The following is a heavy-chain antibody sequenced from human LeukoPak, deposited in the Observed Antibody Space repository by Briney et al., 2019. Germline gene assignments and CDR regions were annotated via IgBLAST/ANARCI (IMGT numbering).Heavy chain of an antibody. D-gene: IGHD1-26*01. J-gene: IGHJ5*02. CDR2: ISGSGGST. CDR3: AKELVGATSISWFDP. V-gene: IGHV3-23*01. Sequence: GGSMRLSCAASGFTFSSYAMSWVRQAPGKGLEWVSAISGSGGSTYYADSVKGRFTISRDNSKNTLYLQMNSLRAEDTAVYYCAKELVGATSISWFDPWGQGTLVTVSS. CDR1: GFTFSSYA.